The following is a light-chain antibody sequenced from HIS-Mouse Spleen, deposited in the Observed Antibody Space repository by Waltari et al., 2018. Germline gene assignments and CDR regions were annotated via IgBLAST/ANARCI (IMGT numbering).Light chain of an antibody. V-gene: IGKV4-1*01. CDR3: QQYYSTPT. Sequence: DIVMTQSPDSLAVSLGERATINCKSSQSVLYSSNNKNYLAWYQQKPGQPPKLIIYWASTRESGVPDRFSGSGSGTDFTLTISSLQAEDVAVYYCQQYYSTPTFGGGTKVEIK. CDR2: WAS. CDR1: QSVLYSSNNKNY. J-gene: IGKJ4*01.